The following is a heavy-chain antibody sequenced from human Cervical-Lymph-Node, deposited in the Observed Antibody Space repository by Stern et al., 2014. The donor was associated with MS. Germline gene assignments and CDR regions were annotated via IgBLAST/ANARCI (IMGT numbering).Heavy chain of an antibody. CDR1: GYTFTSYG. Sequence: VQLLESGAEVKKPGASVKVSCKASGYTFTSYGISWVRQAPGQGLEWMGWTSAYNGNTNYAQNLQDRVTMTTDTSTSTAYMELRSLRSDDTAVYYCARTRIQSHDYESSGYGIWGQGTLVTVSS. CDR3: ARTRIQSHDYESSGYGI. D-gene: IGHD3-22*01. V-gene: IGHV1-18*01. CDR2: TSAYNGNT. J-gene: IGHJ4*02.